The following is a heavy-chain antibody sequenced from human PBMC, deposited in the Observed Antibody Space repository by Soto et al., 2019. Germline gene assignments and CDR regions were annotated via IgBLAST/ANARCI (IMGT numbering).Heavy chain of an antibody. CDR1: GFTFSSYS. V-gene: IGHV3-48*02. D-gene: IGHD4-17*01. CDR3: ARWGDYGDYVFGWFDP. CDR2: ISSSSSTI. J-gene: IGHJ5*02. Sequence: EVQLVESGGGLVQPGGSLRLSCAASGFTFSSYSMNWVHQAPGKGLEWVSYISSSSSTIYYADSVKGRFTISRDNAKNSLYLQMNSLRDEDTAVYYCARWGDYGDYVFGWFDPWGQGTLVTVSS.